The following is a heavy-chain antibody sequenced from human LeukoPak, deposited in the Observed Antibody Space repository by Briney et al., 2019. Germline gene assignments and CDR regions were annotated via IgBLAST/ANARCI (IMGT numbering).Heavy chain of an antibody. V-gene: IGHV4-39*02. CDR1: GGSINSGSFY. D-gene: IGHD3-3*01. J-gene: IGHJ5*02. CDR3: ARDNTIFGVVIGWFDP. Sequence: PSETLSLTCTVSGGSINSGSFYWGWVRQPPGKGLGWIGSLYYDGSTYYNPSLKSRVTISVDTSKKQFSLKLSSVTAADTAVYYCARDNTIFGVVIGWFDPWGQRTLVTVSS. CDR2: LYYDGST.